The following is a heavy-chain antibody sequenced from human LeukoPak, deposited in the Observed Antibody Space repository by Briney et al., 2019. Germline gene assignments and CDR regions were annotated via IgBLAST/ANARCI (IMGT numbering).Heavy chain of an antibody. CDR3: ARDGLDCSGGSCYGFWFDP. CDR1: GGSFSGYY. D-gene: IGHD2-15*01. V-gene: IGHV4-34*01. J-gene: IGHJ5*02. Sequence: SETLSLTCAVYGGSFSGYYWSWIRQPPGKGLEWIGEINHSGSTNYNPSLKSRVTISVDTSKNQFSLKLSSVTAADTAVYYCARDGLDCSGGSCYGFWFDPWGQGTLVTVSS. CDR2: INHSGST.